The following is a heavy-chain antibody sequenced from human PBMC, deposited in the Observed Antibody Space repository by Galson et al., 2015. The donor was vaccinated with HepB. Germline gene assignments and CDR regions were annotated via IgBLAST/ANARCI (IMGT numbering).Heavy chain of an antibody. V-gene: IGHV3-73*01. D-gene: IGHD1-26*01. CDR1: GFTFSASA. CDR2: IRSKTNSYAT. J-gene: IGHJ3*02. Sequence: SLRLSCAASGFTFSASAMHWVRQASGKGLEWVGRIRSKTNSYATAYAASVKGRFTISRDDSKNTAYLQMNSLKTEDTAVYYCTRRVGGTAFDIWGQGTMVTVSS. CDR3: TRRVGGTAFDI.